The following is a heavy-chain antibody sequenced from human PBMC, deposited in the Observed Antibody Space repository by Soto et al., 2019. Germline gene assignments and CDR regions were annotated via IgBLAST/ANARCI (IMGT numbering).Heavy chain of an antibody. V-gene: IGHV3-15*07. CDR3: TTALVVYDSSGYYLDYYYYGMDA. D-gene: IGHD3-22*01. J-gene: IGHJ6*02. CDR1: GFTFSNAW. CDR2: IKSKTDGGTT. Sequence: GGSLRLSCAASGFTFSNAWMNWVRQAPGKGLEWVGRIKSKTDGGTTDYAAPVKGRFTISRDDSKNTLYLQMNSLKTEDTAVYYCTTALVVYDSSGYYLDYYYYGMDAWGQGTTVTVSS.